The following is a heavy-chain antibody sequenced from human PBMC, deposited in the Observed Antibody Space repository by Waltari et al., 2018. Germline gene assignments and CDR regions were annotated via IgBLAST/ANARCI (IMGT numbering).Heavy chain of an antibody. J-gene: IGHJ4*02. D-gene: IGHD6-19*01. CDR3: AKGGVGSGRYGDF. CDR1: GFTFTRFA. V-gene: IGHV3-23*04. Sequence: EVHLVEYGGGLVQPGGSRRLSCAASGFTFTRFAMSWVRQAPGKGLEYISGISGRGGTPNYADSVKGRFTISRDNSKNTLYLQMNSLRAEDTAVYYCAKGGVGSGRYGDFWSQGTLVTVSS. CDR2: ISGRGGTP.